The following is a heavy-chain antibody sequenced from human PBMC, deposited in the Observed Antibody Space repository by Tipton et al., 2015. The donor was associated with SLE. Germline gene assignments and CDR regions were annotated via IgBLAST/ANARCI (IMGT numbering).Heavy chain of an antibody. Sequence: RSLRLSCAASGFYFSAYAMHWVRQAPSKGLEWVAVISYDASNKYYADSVEGRFTISRDNSKNTVYLQMDSLRSEDTALYYCARGGDGPLDYWGQGTLVTVPS. D-gene: IGHD3-16*01. CDR2: ISYDASNK. V-gene: IGHV3-30*04. J-gene: IGHJ4*02. CDR1: GFYFSAYA. CDR3: ARGGDGPLDY.